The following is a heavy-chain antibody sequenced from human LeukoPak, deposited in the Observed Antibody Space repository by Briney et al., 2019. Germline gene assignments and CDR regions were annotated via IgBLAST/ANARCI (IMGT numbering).Heavy chain of an antibody. D-gene: IGHD2-2*01. Sequence: GSSVKVSCKASGGTFSSYAISWVRQAPGQGLEWMGGIIPIFGTANYAQKFQGRVTITTDESTSTAYMELSSLRSEDTAVYYCARDQTRTAADQKGGDWFDPWGQGTLVTVSS. CDR2: IIPIFGTA. CDR1: GGTFSSYA. J-gene: IGHJ5*02. CDR3: ARDQTRTAADQKGGDWFDP. V-gene: IGHV1-69*05.